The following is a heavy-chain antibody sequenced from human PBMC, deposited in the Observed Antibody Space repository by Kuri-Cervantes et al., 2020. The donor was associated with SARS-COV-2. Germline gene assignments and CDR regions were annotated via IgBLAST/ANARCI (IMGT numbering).Heavy chain of an antibody. Sequence: SETLSLTCAVSAGSISSSNWWSWVRQPQGKGLECVGDIYHSGNTNYNPSLKSRVTISVDKSKNQSSLKLSSVTAADTVVCYCARVRGQYCDSSGYPDYWGQGTLVTVSS. CDR1: AGSISSSNW. CDR2: IYHSGNT. CDR3: ARVRGQYCDSSGYPDY. D-gene: IGHD3-22*01. J-gene: IGHJ4*02. V-gene: IGHV4-4*02.